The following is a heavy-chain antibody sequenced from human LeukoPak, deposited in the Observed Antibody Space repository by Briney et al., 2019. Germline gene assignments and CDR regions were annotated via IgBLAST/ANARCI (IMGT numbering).Heavy chain of an antibody. D-gene: IGHD3-10*01. CDR2: IFYSGST. CDR3: ARGHYYDSGAIDY. Sequence: SETLSLTCTVSGGPIGSYFWSWIRQPPGKGLEWLGCIFYSGSTNYNPSLKSRVTISVDTSKNQFSLRLTSVTAADTAVYYCARGHYYDSGAIDYWGQGTLVTVSS. V-gene: IGHV4-59*12. CDR1: GGPIGSYF. J-gene: IGHJ4*02.